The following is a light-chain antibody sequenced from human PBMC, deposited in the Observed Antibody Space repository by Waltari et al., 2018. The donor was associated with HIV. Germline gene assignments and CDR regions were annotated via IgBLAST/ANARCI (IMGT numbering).Light chain of an antibody. CDR1: QSVNSN. CDR2: GTS. CDR3: HHYNNWRET. Sequence: EILMTQSPATLSVSPGERATLSCRASQSVNSNLAWYQQKPVQTPRLLIYGTSTRATDIPARFSGSGSGTEFTLTIRSLPSEDFAVYYCHHYNNWRETFGQGTKVEIK. J-gene: IGKJ1*01. V-gene: IGKV3-15*01.